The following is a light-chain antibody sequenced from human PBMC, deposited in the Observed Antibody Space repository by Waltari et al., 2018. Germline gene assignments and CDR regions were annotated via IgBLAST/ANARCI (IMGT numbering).Light chain of an antibody. CDR3: QTGGHGTWV. V-gene: IGLV4-69*01. J-gene: IGLJ3*02. Sequence: QLVLTQSPSASASLGASVKLTCTLSSGHISNVIAWLQQHPRKGPRYLLKVNSDGSHSKGDDSTDRVAGSSSGAESDLTRASLQAEDEADYYCQTGGHGTWVFGGGTKRTVL. CDR2: VNSDGSH. CDR1: SGHISNV.